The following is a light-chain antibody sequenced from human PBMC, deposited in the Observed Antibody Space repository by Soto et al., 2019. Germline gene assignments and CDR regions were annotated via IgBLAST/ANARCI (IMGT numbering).Light chain of an antibody. Sequence: EIVLTQSPDTLSLSPGERATLSCRASQSVSRGFLAWYQQKPGQAPRLLIYGASTRATDIPDRFSGSGSGTDFTITIRRLEPEDFAVYYCQLYARSRTFGQGTKVEIK. CDR2: GAS. CDR1: QSVSRGF. J-gene: IGKJ1*01. CDR3: QLYARSRT. V-gene: IGKV3-20*01.